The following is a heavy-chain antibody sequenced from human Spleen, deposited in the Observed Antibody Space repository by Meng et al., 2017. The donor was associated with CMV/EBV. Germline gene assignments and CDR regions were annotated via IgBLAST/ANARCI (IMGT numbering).Heavy chain of an antibody. V-gene: IGHV1-18*01. D-gene: IGHD3-22*01. CDR2: ISAYNGNT. CDR1: NYSFINYD. Sequence: ASVKVSCKASNYSFINYDIGWVRQAPGQGLEWMGWISAYNGNTNYAQKLQGRVTMTTDTSTSTAYMELRSLRSDDTAVYYCARDPCDYYDSSGCNWGQGTLVTVSS. CDR3: ARDPCDYYDSSGCN. J-gene: IGHJ4*02.